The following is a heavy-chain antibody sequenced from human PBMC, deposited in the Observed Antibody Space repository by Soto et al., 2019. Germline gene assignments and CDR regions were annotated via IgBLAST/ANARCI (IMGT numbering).Heavy chain of an antibody. J-gene: IGHJ4*02. Sequence: PGESLKISCKASGYTIKNYWIGWVRQLPGQGLEWMGIIYPDDSDTRYSPSFQGQVTISVDKSISTAYVQWSSLKASDSAIYYCIRGGVTSRTFDYWGQGTLVTVSS. D-gene: IGHD3-10*01. V-gene: IGHV5-51*01. CDR2: IYPDDSDT. CDR3: IRGGVTSRTFDY. CDR1: GYTIKNYW.